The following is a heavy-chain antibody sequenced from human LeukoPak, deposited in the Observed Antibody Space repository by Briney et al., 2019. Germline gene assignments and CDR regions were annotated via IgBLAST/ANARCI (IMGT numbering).Heavy chain of an antibody. D-gene: IGHD3-3*01. J-gene: IGHJ4*02. CDR3: ATWAATILGTDN. CDR1: GFTFRSYA. Sequence: GGSLRLSCAASGFTFRSYAMHWVRQAPGKGLAWVGAIRNDGSNKYYADSVKGRFTISRDNSKNTLYLQMNSLKPEDTAVYYCATWAATILGTDNWGQGTLVTVSS. V-gene: IGHV3-30-3*01. CDR2: IRNDGSNK.